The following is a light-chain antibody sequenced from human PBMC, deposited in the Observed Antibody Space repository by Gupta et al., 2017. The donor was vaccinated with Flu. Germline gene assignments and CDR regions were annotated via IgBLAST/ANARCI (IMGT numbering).Light chain of an antibody. CDR3: QQRSNWPIT. CDR1: QSVSSY. Sequence: EIVLTQSPATLSLSPGERATLSCRASQSVSSYLAWYQQKPGQAPRLLIYYASNRATGIPARFSGSGSGTDFTLNISSLEPEDFAVYYCQQRSNWPITFGQGTRLEIK. CDR2: YAS. V-gene: IGKV3-11*01. J-gene: IGKJ5*01.